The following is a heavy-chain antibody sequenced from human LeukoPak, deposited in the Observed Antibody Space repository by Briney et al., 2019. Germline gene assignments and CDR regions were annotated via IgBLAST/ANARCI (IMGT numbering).Heavy chain of an antibody. CDR2: ISSSGSTI. Sequence: GGSLRLSCAASGFTFSDYYMSWIRQAPGKGLEWVSYISSSGSTIYYADSVKGRFTISRDNAKNSLYLQMNSLRAEDTAVYHCARVDLRAAFFDYWGQGTLVTVSS. J-gene: IGHJ4*02. D-gene: IGHD2-15*01. CDR3: ARVDLRAAFFDY. CDR1: GFTFSDYY. V-gene: IGHV3-11*01.